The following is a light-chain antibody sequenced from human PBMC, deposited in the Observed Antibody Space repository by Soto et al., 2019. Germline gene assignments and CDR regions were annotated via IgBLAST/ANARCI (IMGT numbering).Light chain of an antibody. J-gene: IGKJ4*01. V-gene: IGKV3-11*01. Sequence: YLSPGERATLSCRASQSVSSYLAWYQQKPGQAPRLLIYDASNRATGIPARFSGSGSGTDFTLTIFSLEPEDFAVYCSQDPRFLLLRFG. CDR2: DAS. CDR3: QDPRFLLLR. CDR1: QSVSSY.